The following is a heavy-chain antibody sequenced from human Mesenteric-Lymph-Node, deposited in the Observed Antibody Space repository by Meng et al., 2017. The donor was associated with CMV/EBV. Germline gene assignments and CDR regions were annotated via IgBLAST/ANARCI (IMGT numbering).Heavy chain of an antibody. CDR1: GFTVSSNY. CDR3: TRLDSGRYDY. CDR2: IYSGGGT. V-gene: IGHV3-53*01. J-gene: IGHJ4*02. Sequence: GESLKISCAASGFTVSSNYMSWVRQVPGKGLEWVSVIYSGGGTYYADSVKGRFTISRDNSKHTVYLQMSSLRAEDTAVYYCTRLDSGRYDYWGQGMLVTVSS. D-gene: IGHD6-19*01.